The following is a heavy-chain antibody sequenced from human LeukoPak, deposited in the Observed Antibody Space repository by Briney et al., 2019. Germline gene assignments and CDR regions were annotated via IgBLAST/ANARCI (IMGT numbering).Heavy chain of an antibody. CDR2: ISSSGSYI. J-gene: IGHJ4*02. Sequence: KAGGSLRLSCAASGFTFSTYSMNWVRQAPGRGLEWVSSISSSGSYIYYADSLKGRFTISRDNAKNSLYLQMNSLRDEDTAVYYCARHDYAGNSGDYWGQGTLVTVSS. D-gene: IGHD4-23*01. CDR1: GFTFSTYS. CDR3: ARHDYAGNSGDY. V-gene: IGHV3-21*01.